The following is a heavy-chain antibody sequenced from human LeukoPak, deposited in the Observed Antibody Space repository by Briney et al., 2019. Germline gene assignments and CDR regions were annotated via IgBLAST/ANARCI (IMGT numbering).Heavy chain of an antibody. Sequence: GGSLRLSCAASRFTVSSNYMSWVRQAPGKGLEWVSSISSSSSYIYYADSLKGRFTISRDNAKNSLYLQMNSLRAEDTAVYYCASIVYSGYDSNDFWGQGTLVTVSS. CDR2: ISSSSSYI. CDR3: ASIVYSGYDSNDF. V-gene: IGHV3-21*01. J-gene: IGHJ4*02. CDR1: RFTVSSNY. D-gene: IGHD5-12*01.